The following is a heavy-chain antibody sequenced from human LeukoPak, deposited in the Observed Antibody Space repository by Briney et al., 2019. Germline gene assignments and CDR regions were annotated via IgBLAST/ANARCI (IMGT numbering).Heavy chain of an antibody. V-gene: IGHV3-21*01. CDR1: EFTFSTYS. Sequence: GGSLRLSCAASEFTFSTYSMNWVRQAPGKGLEWVSSISSSSSYIYYADSVKGRFTISRDNAKNSLYLQMNNLRAEDTALYYCASFNVINYFDPWGQGTLVTVSS. J-gene: IGHJ5*02. CDR3: ASFNVINYFDP. CDR2: ISSSSSYI. D-gene: IGHD2/OR15-2a*01.